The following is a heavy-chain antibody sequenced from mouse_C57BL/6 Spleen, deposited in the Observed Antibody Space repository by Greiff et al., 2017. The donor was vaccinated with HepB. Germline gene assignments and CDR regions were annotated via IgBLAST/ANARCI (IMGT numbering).Heavy chain of an antibody. Sequence: VQLQQSGAELVRPGASVKLSCKASGYTFTDYYINWVKQRPGQGLEWIARIYPGSGNTYYNEKFKGKATLTAEKSSSTAYMQLSSLTSEDSAVYFCARWEGYYDFDYWGQGTTLTVSS. V-gene: IGHV1-76*01. CDR1: GYTFTDYY. CDR2: IYPGSGNT. CDR3: ARWEGYYDFDY. D-gene: IGHD2-3*01. J-gene: IGHJ2*01.